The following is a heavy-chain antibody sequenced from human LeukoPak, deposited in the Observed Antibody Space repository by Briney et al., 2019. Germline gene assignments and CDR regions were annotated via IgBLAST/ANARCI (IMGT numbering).Heavy chain of an antibody. D-gene: IGHD3-10*01. Sequence: SETLSLTCAVYGGSFSGYYWSWIRQPPGKGLEWIGEINHSGCTNYNPSLKSRVTISVDTSKNQFSLKLSSVTAADTAVYYCARDRRVLYGSGSYYNARRDYYYYGMDVWGQGTTVTVSS. V-gene: IGHV4-34*01. J-gene: IGHJ6*02. CDR1: GGSFSGYY. CDR3: ARDRRVLYGSGSYYNARRDYYYYGMDV. CDR2: INHSGCT.